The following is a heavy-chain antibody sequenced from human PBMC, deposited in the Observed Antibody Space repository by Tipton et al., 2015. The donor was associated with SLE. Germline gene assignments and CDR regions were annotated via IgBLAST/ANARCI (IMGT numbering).Heavy chain of an antibody. Sequence: TLSLTCTVSGGSISSGSYYWTWIRQPAGKGLEWIGYISTSGSSNYNPPLKSRVTISVDTSKNQFSLKLSSVTAADTAVYYCARDVSGSYGIWGQGTMVTVSS. CDR3: ARDVSGSYGI. CDR1: GGSISSGSYY. D-gene: IGHD1-26*01. V-gene: IGHV4-61*09. CDR2: ISTSGSS. J-gene: IGHJ3*02.